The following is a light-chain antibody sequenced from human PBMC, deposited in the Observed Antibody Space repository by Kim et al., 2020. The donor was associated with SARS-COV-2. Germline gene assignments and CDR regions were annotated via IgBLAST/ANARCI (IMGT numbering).Light chain of an antibody. V-gene: IGKV3-11*01. Sequence: EIVLTQSPDTLSLSPGERATLSCRASQSIGTDLAWYQQNRGQAPRLLIYNAFNRLTGITARFSGGGSGTDFTLTISSLETEDFAVYYCQQRSNWPLTFGPGTKVDIK. J-gene: IGKJ3*01. CDR2: NAF. CDR3: QQRSNWPLT. CDR1: QSIGTD.